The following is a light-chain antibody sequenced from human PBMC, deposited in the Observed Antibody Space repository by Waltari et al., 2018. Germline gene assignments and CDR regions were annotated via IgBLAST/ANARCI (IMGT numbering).Light chain of an antibody. J-gene: IGKJ1*01. V-gene: IGKV1-NL1*01. CDR3: QHFFTSPRT. Sequence: DIQMTQSPSSLSASIGDRVTITCRASQGINDFVTWYQQKSGKVPKLLPYAASRLATGVPSRFSGRGSGTDYTLTISSLQPEDAATYYCQHFFTSPRTFGQGTKVEIK. CDR2: AAS. CDR1: QGINDF.